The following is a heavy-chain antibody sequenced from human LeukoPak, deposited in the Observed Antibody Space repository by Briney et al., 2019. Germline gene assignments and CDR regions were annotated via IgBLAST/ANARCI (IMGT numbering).Heavy chain of an antibody. D-gene: IGHD5-24*01. J-gene: IGHJ3*02. V-gene: IGHV3-21*01. Sequence: GGSLRLSCAASGFTFSNYNVNWVRQAPGKGLEWVSSMTSRGFYIYYADSVKGRFTISRDNSKNSLYLQMNSLRAEDTAVYYCARDQRNGYNYGAFDIWGQGTMVTVSS. CDR3: ARDQRNGYNYGAFDI. CDR1: GFTFSNYN. CDR2: MTSRGFYI.